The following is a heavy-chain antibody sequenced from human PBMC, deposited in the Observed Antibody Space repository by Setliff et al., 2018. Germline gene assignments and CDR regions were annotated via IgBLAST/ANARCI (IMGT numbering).Heavy chain of an antibody. CDR1: GGSISRSTYY. CDR3: ARRDSTSYYGYSFDF. J-gene: IGHJ4*02. CDR2: VDRSGNT. V-gene: IGHV4-39*01. D-gene: IGHD3-22*01. Sequence: SETLSLTCRVSGGSISRSTYYWGWIRQSPGKGLDWIGTVDRSGNTFYNPSLRSRVTISVDTSKNQISLKLTSVSAADTAVYYCARRDSTSYYGYSFDFWGRGTLVTVSS.